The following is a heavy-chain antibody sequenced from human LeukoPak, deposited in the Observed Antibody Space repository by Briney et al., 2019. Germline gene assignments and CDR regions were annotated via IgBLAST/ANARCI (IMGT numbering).Heavy chain of an antibody. V-gene: IGHV1-18*01. CDR2: ISAYNGNT. D-gene: IGHD1-7*01. CDR1: GYTFTSYG. CDR3: ATSALTGTTGAFDI. J-gene: IGHJ3*02. Sequence: GASVKVSCKASGYTFTSYGISWVRQAPGQGLEWMGWISAYNGNTNYAQKLQGRVTMTTDTSTSTAYMELRSLRSDDTAVYYCATSALTGTTGAFDIWGQGTMVTVSS.